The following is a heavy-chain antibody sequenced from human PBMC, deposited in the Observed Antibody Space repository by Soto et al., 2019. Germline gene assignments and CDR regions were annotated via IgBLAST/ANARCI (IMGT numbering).Heavy chain of an antibody. D-gene: IGHD4-17*01. CDR1: GYNFTNCA. CDR3: ARGAGRSAVTRAFDI. V-gene: IGHV1-3*01. CDR2: IKGGTGNT. Sequence: QVQLLQSAAELKMPGASLNLSCKTSGYNFTNCAVHWLRQAPGQWLEWLGWIKGGTGNTRFSERFQDRVNLTRDTSASTVYMELTGLKSEDTAIYYCARGAGRSAVTRAFDIWGQRTVVTVSS. J-gene: IGHJ3*02.